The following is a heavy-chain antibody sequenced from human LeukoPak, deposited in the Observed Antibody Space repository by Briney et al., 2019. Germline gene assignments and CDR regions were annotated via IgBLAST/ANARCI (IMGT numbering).Heavy chain of an antibody. Sequence: SVKVSCKASGGTFRSYAISWVRQAPGQGREGMGEIIPIFGTANYAQKFQGRVTITTDESTSTAYMELSSLRSEDTAVYYCASCSHYYYDSSGYYPPNLFDYWGQGTLVTVSS. CDR1: GGTFRSYA. CDR2: IIPIFGTA. V-gene: IGHV1-69*05. CDR3: ASCSHYYYDSSGYYPPNLFDY. D-gene: IGHD3-22*01. J-gene: IGHJ4*02.